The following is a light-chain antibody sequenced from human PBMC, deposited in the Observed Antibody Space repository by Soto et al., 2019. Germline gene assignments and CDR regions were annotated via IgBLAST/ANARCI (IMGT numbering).Light chain of an antibody. CDR2: GSN. Sequence: QSALTQPPSVSGAPGQRVTISCTGSSSNIGADFDVHWYQQFPGTAPKLLIYGSNNRPSGVPDRFSGFKSGTTASLAITGVQADDEADYCQTYDSSLSGLVFGTGTKPTVL. J-gene: IGLJ2*01. CDR1: SSNIGADFD. CDR3: QTYDSSLSGLV. V-gene: IGLV1-40*01.